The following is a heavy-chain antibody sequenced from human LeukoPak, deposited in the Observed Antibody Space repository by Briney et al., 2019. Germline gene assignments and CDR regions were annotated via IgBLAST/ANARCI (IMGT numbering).Heavy chain of an antibody. CDR3: GREGGIFITEGSKERTNGWDP. Sequence: SETLSLTCTVSGGSISNPSFYWSWIRQPAGKGLEWIGRMQTSETFTYNPSLRGRVTISIDTSKNQFSLRLTSVTAADTAVYYLGREGGIFITEGSKERTNGWDPWGQGSLVPVSS. CDR1: GGSISNPSFY. CDR2: MQTSETF. J-gene: IGHJ5*02. V-gene: IGHV4-61*02. D-gene: IGHD3-10*01.